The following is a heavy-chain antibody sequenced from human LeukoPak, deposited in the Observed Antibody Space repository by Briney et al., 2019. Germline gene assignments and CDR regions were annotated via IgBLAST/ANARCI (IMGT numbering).Heavy chain of an antibody. Sequence: GGSLGLSCAASGFTFDDYAMHWVRQAPGKGLEWVSGISWNSGSIGYADSVKGRFTISRDNAKNSLYLQMNSLRAEDTAVYYCARDRVAAAEDYWGQGTLVTVSS. D-gene: IGHD6-13*01. CDR1: GFTFDDYA. CDR3: ARDRVAAAEDY. CDR2: ISWNSGSI. V-gene: IGHV3-9*01. J-gene: IGHJ4*02.